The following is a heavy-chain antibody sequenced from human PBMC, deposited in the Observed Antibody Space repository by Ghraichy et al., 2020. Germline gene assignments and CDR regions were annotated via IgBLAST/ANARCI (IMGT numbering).Heavy chain of an antibody. CDR2: INSDGSNI. D-gene: IGHD5-24*01. V-gene: IGHV3-74*01. Sequence: GGSLRLSCAASGFTFSTFWMHWVRQAPGKGLVWVSRINSDGSNINYADSVKGRFTISRDNAKNTLYLQINSLRAEDTAVYYCARDGYNLLFDYWGQGTLVTVSS. CDR1: GFTFSTFW. CDR3: ARDGYNLLFDY. J-gene: IGHJ4*02.